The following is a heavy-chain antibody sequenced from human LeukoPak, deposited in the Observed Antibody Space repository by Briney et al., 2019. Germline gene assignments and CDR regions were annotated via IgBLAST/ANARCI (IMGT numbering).Heavy chain of an antibody. CDR2: IYYSGST. CDR3: AREVAGTPFVDY. Sequence: SETLSLTCTVSSGSIRSSNYNWGWIRQPPGNGLESIGNIYYSGSTYYNPSLKSRVTISLDTPKNQFSLKLSSVTAADTAVYYCAREVAGTPFVDYWGQGTLVTVAS. J-gene: IGHJ4*02. V-gene: IGHV4-39*07. CDR1: SGSIRSSNYN. D-gene: IGHD6-19*01.